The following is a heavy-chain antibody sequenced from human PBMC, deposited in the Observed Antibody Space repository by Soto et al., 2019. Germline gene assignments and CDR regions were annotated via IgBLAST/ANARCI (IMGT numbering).Heavy chain of an antibody. Sequence: GASVKVSCKASGGTFSSYAISWVRQAPGQGLEWMGGIIPIFGTANYAQKFQGRVTITADESTSTAYMELSSLRSEDTAVYYCAGYCSGGSCYYEDYFDYWGQGTLVTVSS. CDR3: AGYCSGGSCYYEDYFDY. D-gene: IGHD2-15*01. V-gene: IGHV1-69*13. J-gene: IGHJ4*02. CDR2: IIPIFGTA. CDR1: GGTFSSYA.